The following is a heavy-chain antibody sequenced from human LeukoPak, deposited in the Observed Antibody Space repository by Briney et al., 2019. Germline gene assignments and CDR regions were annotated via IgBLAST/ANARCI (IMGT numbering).Heavy chain of an antibody. J-gene: IGHJ4*02. CDR1: GGTFSSYA. D-gene: IGHD6-13*01. CDR3: ARRLSIAAAGRKRAYYFDY. CDR2: IIPIFGTA. V-gene: IGHV1-69*05. Sequence: SVKVSCKASGGTFSSYAISWVRQAPGQGLEWMGGIIPIFGTANYAQKFQGRVTMTRNTSISTAYMELSSLRSEDTAVYYCARRLSIAAAGRKRAYYFDYWGQGTLVTVSS.